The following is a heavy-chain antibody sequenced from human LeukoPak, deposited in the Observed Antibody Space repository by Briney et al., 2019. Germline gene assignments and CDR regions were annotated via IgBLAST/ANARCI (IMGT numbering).Heavy chain of an antibody. CDR2: LYPGDSDT. V-gene: IGHV5-51*01. J-gene: IGHJ4*02. CDR3: ARRSPYTSGWYYFDY. CDR1: GYTFTGYW. D-gene: IGHD6-19*01. Sequence: GESLKISCKGSGYTFTGYWIAWVRQMPGKGLEWMGILYPGDSDTRYSPSFQGQVTISADKSISTAYLQWSSLKASDTAMYYCARRSPYTSGWYYFDYWGQGSLVTVSS.